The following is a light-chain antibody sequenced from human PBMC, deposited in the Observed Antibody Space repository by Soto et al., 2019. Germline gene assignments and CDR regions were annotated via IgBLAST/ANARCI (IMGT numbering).Light chain of an antibody. J-gene: IGLJ2*01. V-gene: IGLV1-44*01. CDR1: NSNIASNT. CDR2: YNN. Sequence: QSVLTQPPSASETPGQTVSISCSGSNSNIASNTVNWYQHLPGTAPKLLIYYNNQRPSGVPDRFSGSKSGNTASLTVSGLQADDEADYYCGSKAGSNKHVVFGGGTKVTVL. CDR3: GSKAGSNKHVV.